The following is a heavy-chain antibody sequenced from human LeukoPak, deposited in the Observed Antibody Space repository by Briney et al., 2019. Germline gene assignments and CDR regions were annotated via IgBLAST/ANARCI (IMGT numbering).Heavy chain of an antibody. CDR2: ISGSGGST. CDR1: GFTVSSYA. J-gene: IGHJ4*02. D-gene: IGHD3-10*01. V-gene: IGHV3-23*01. CDR3: AKSRTYYYGSGSSMIDFDY. Sequence: GGSLRLSCAASGFTVSSYAMSWVRQAPGKGLEWVSAISGSGGSTYYADSVKGRFTISRDNSKNTLYLQMNSLRAEDTGVYYCAKSRTYYYGSGSSMIDFDYWGQGTLVTVSS.